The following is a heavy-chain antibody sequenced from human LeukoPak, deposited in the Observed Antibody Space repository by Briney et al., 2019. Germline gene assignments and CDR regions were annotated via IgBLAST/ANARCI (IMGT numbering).Heavy chain of an antibody. J-gene: IGHJ4*02. CDR2: IYYSGST. D-gene: IGHD3-9*01. CDR1: GGSISGSTYY. V-gene: IGHV4-39*07. Sequence: PSETLSLTCTVSGGSISGSTYYWGWIRQPPGKGLEWIGTIYYSGSTYYNPSLKSRVTISVDTSKNQFSLKVSSVTAADTAMYYCARVSMDLKFYDILTGESHPRPLFDYWGQGTLVTVSS. CDR3: ARVSMDLKFYDILTGESHPRPLFDY.